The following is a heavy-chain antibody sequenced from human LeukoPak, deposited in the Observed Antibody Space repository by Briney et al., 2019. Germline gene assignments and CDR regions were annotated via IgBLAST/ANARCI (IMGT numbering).Heavy chain of an antibody. CDR1: GFSFSTYS. V-gene: IGHV3-48*01. CDR2: ISSSSNTI. Sequence: PGGSLRLSCAVSGFSFSTYSMSWVRQAPGEGLEWISYISSSSNTIYYAYSAKGRFIISRDNAKKSLYLQMNSLRAEDTALYYCVKDRGSSGWIRGFDYWGQGPLVTVSS. J-gene: IGHJ4*02. D-gene: IGHD6-19*01. CDR3: VKDRGSSGWIRGFDY.